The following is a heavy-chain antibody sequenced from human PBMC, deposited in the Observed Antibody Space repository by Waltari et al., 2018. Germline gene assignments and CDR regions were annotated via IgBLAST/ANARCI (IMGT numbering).Heavy chain of an antibody. CDR1: GFTFSSYG. CDR3: ARGLSFGESYYYYGMDV. Sequence: QVQLVESGGGVVQPGRSLRLSCAASGFTFSSYGMHGVRQAPARGLEWVAFIWYDGSNKYYADSVKGRFTISRDNSKNTLYLQMNSLRAEDTAVYYCARGLSFGESYYYYGMDVWGQGTTVTVSS. J-gene: IGHJ6*02. D-gene: IGHD3-10*01. CDR2: IWYDGSNK. V-gene: IGHV3-33*01.